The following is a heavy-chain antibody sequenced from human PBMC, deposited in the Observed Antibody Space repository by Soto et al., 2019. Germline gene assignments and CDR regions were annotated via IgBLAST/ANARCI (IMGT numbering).Heavy chain of an antibody. CDR2: ISSSSSYI. D-gene: IGHD4-4*01. CDR1: GFTFSSYS. J-gene: IGHJ5*02. CDR3: ASERPFDYSNYVGFDP. V-gene: IGHV3-21*01. Sequence: EVQLVESGGGLVKPGGSLRLSCAASGFTFSSYSMNWVRQAPGKGLEWVSSISSSSSYIYYADSVKGRFTISRDNAKNSLYLQMNSLRAEDTAVYYCASERPFDYSNYVGFDPWGQGTLVTVSS.